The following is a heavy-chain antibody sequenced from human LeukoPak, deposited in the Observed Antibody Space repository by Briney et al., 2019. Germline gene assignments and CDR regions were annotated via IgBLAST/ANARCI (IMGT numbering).Heavy chain of an antibody. CDR2: IIPIFGTA. D-gene: IGHD2-15*01. V-gene: IGHV1-69*13. J-gene: IGHJ6*02. Sequence: SVKVSCRASGGTFSSYAISWVRQAPGQGLEWMGGIIPIFGTANYAQKFQGRVTITADESTSTAYMELSSLRSEDTAVYYCARGDIVVVVAALYYYYGMDVWGQGTTVTVSS. CDR1: GGTFSSYA. CDR3: ARGDIVVVVAALYYYYGMDV.